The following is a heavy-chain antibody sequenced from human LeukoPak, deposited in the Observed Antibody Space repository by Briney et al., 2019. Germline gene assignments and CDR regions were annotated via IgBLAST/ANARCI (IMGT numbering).Heavy chain of an antibody. V-gene: IGHV4-59*12. CDR1: GGSISSYY. Sequence: PSETLSFTCTVSGGSISSYYWSWIRQPPGKGLEWIGYIYYSGSTNYNPSLKSRVTISVDRSKNQFSLKLSSVTAADTAVYYCARGRITMVRGVILDWYFDLWGRGTLVTVSS. J-gene: IGHJ2*01. D-gene: IGHD3-10*01. CDR3: ARGRITMVRGVILDWYFDL. CDR2: IYYSGST.